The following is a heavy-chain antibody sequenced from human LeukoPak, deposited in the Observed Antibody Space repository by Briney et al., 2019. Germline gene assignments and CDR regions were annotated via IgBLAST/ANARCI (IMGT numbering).Heavy chain of an antibody. V-gene: IGHV1-69*01. D-gene: IGHD5-18*01. CDR2: IIPMFGTA. CDR3: ARGETDMASYDY. Sequence: SVKVSCKASGGTFNSYVVSWVRQAPGQGLEWMGGIIPMFGTANYAQKFLGRVTITADESTDTAYMELSSLISEDTAVYYCARGETDMASYDYWGQGTLVTVSS. CDR1: GGTFNSYV. J-gene: IGHJ4*02.